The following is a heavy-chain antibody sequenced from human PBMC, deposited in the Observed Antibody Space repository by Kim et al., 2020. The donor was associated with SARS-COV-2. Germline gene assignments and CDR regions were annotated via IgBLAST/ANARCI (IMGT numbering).Heavy chain of an antibody. CDR1: GFTFSDYY. CDR2: ISSSSSYT. V-gene: IGHV3-11*05. Sequence: GGSLRLSCAASGFTFSDYYMSWIRQAPGKGLEWVSYISSSSSYTNYADSVKGRFTISRDNAKNSLYLQMNSLRAEDTAVYYCARDTYYYDSSGYSNFDYWGQGTLVTVSS. J-gene: IGHJ4*02. D-gene: IGHD3-22*01. CDR3: ARDTYYYDSSGYSNFDY.